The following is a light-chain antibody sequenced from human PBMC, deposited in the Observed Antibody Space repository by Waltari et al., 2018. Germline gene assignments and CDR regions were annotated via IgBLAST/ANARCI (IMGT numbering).Light chain of an antibody. CDR1: PSISGC. CDR2: KAS. CDR3: QQHNTYPLT. V-gene: IGKV1-5*03. J-gene: IGKJ4*01. Sequence: DIQMTQSPSTLSASVGDRVTITCRASPSISGCLAWYQQKPGKAPKLLIYKASSLESGVPSRFSGSGSGTEFTLTISSLQPGDFATVYCQQHNTYPLTFGGGTKVEIK.